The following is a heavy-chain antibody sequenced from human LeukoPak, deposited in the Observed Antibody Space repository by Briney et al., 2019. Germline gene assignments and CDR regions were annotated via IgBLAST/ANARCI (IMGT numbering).Heavy chain of an antibody. J-gene: IGHJ6*02. D-gene: IGHD3-9*01. CDR3: AKGSDFLTGYSPYYYNGLDV. Sequence: PGGSLRLSCAASGFTFSNSAMSWVRQAPGKGLEWVSAISGGGGITYYADSGKGRFTISRDNSKNTLYLQMNSLRAEDTAVYYCAKGSDFLTGYSPYYYNGLDVWGQGTTVTVSS. V-gene: IGHV3-23*01. CDR2: ISGGGGIT. CDR1: GFTFSNSA.